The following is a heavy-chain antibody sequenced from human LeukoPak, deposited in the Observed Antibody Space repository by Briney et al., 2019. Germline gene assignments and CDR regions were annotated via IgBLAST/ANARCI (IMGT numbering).Heavy chain of an antibody. D-gene: IGHD3-10*01. J-gene: IGHJ3*02. Sequence: GGTLRLSCAASGFTFSSYGMSWVRQAPGKGLEWVSAISGSGGSTYYADSVKGRFTISRDNAKNSLFLQMNSLRAEDTAVYYCARESYYGSNDAFDIWGQGTMVTVSS. CDR1: GFTFSSYG. V-gene: IGHV3-23*01. CDR2: ISGSGGST. CDR3: ARESYYGSNDAFDI.